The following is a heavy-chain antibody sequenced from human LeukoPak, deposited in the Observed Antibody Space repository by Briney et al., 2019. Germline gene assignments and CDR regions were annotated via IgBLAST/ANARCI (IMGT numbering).Heavy chain of an antibody. V-gene: IGHV3-30*03. CDR3: ARDRGLGAFDI. D-gene: IGHD3-10*01. Sequence: GGSLRLSCAASGFTFSSYGMHWVRQAPGKGLEWVAVISYDGSNKYYADSVKGRFTISRDNSKNTLYLQMNSLRAEDTAVYYCARDRGLGAFDIWGQRTMVTLSS. CDR1: GFTFSSYG. J-gene: IGHJ3*02. CDR2: ISYDGSNK.